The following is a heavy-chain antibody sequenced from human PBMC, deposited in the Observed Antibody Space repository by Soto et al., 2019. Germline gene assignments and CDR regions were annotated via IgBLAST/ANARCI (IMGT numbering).Heavy chain of an antibody. J-gene: IGHJ4*02. Sequence: EVQLVESGGGLVQPGGSLRLSCEASGFTFSSYWMHWVRQVPGKGLVWVSHINSDGSSTTYADSVKGRFTISRDNAKNTVYLQMTSLRDEDTAVYYCARPRYDGSGTPFDCWGQGTLVTVSS. CDR1: GFTFSSYW. D-gene: IGHD3-22*01. CDR3: ARPRYDGSGTPFDC. V-gene: IGHV3-74*01. CDR2: INSDGSST.